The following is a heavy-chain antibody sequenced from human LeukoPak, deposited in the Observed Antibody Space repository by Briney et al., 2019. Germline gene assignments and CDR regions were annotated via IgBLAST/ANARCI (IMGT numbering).Heavy chain of an antibody. CDR3: AEAPPESYYSVGY. V-gene: IGHV3-23*01. J-gene: IGHJ4*02. D-gene: IGHD3-10*01. CDR1: GFMFDDFG. Sequence: PGGSLRLSCVASGFMFDDFGMSWVRQAPGKGLEWVSAISGSGGSTYYADSVKGRFIISRDKSKNTLYLQMNSLRVEDTAVYYCAEAPPESYYSVGYWGQGTLVTVSS. CDR2: ISGSGGST.